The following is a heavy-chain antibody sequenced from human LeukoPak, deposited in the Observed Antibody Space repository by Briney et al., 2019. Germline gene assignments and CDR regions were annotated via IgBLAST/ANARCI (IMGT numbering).Heavy chain of an antibody. V-gene: IGHV3-66*01. CDR3: ARDDYGDYGTSRYYYMDV. CDR1: GFSFSTSA. Sequence: GGSLRLSCAASGFSFSTSAMTWVRQAPGKGLEWVSVIYSGGSTYYADSVKGRFTISRDNSKNTLYLQMNNLRAEDTAVYYCARDDYGDYGTSRYYYMDVWGKGTTVTISS. D-gene: IGHD4-17*01. J-gene: IGHJ6*03. CDR2: IYSGGST.